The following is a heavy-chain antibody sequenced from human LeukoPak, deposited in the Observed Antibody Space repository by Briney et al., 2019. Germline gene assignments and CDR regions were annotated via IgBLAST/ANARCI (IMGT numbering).Heavy chain of an antibody. CDR3: ATGTRDQDIVVVPADTPQHI. CDR1: GYTLTELS. J-gene: IGHJ3*02. V-gene: IGHV1-24*01. D-gene: IGHD2-2*01. CDR2: FDPEDGET. Sequence: ASVKVSCKVSGYTLTELSMHWVRQAPGKGLEWMGGFDPEDGETFYAQKFQGRVTMTEDTSTDTAYMELSSLRSEDTAVYYCATGTRDQDIVVVPADTPQHIWGQGTMVTVSS.